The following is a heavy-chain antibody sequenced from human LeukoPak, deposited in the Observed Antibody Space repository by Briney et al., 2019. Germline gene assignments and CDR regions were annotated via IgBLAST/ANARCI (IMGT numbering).Heavy chain of an antibody. CDR1: GFTVSSNY. CDR2: IYSGGST. J-gene: IGHJ6*02. CDR3: AKVSYTTRMVRGVIDYYGMDV. V-gene: IGHV3-53*01. Sequence: PGGSLRLSCAASGFTVSSNYMSWVRQAPGKGLEWVSVIYSGGSTYYADSVKGRFTISRDNSKNTLYLQMNSLRAEDTAVYYCAKVSYTTRMVRGVIDYYGMDVWGQGTTVTVSS. D-gene: IGHD3-10*01.